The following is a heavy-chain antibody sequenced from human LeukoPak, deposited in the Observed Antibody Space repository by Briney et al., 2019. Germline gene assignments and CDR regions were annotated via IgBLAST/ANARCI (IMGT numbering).Heavy chain of an antibody. V-gene: IGHV3-21*04. CDR1: GFTFTCYT. Sequence: PGGSLRLSCAASGFTFTCYTMNWVRQAPGKGLEWVSSITSSSSSNYYADSVKGRFTISRDNAKNSLSLQMNSLRVEDAAVYCARAPVTSCRGAYCYPFDYWGQGTLVTVSS. J-gene: IGHJ4*02. CDR2: ITSSSSSN. D-gene: IGHD2-21*01. CDR3: ARAPVTSCRGAYCYPFDY.